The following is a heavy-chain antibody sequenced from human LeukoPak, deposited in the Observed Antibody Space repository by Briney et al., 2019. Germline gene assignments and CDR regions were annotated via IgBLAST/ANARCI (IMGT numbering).Heavy chain of an antibody. J-gene: IGHJ5*02. Sequence: GASVKVSFKASGYTFTSYYMHWVRQAPGQGLEWMGIINPSGGSTSYAQKFQGRVTVTRDTSTSTVYMELSSLRSEDTAVYYCARDLGLRGVTNWFDPWGQGTLVTVSS. CDR3: ARDLGLRGVTNWFDP. V-gene: IGHV1-46*01. D-gene: IGHD3-10*01. CDR1: GYTFTSYY. CDR2: INPSGGST.